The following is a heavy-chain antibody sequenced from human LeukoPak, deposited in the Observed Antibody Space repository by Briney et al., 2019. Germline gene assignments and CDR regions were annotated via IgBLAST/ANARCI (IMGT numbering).Heavy chain of an antibody. V-gene: IGHV4-34*01. CDR3: ARVSGYCSDGVCRFDY. CDR2: IDDSGTT. CDR1: GGSSIGYS. D-gene: IGHD2-8*01. Sequence: SETLSLTCAVYGGSSIGYSWSWVRQPPGKGLEWIGEIDDSGTTNYRPSLESRVTISVDTSKNQLSLKVTSVTAADTAVYYCARVSGYCSDGVCRFDYWGQGTLVTVSS. J-gene: IGHJ4*02.